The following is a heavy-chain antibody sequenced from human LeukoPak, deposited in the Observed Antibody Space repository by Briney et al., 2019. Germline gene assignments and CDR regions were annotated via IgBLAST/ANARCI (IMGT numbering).Heavy chain of an antibody. V-gene: IGHV3-33*01. Sequence: QTGGSLRLSCAVSGFTFSDYGMHWVRQAPGKGLEWVAVIWDDGSNKYYADSVKGRFTISRDNSKNTLYLQMNSLKPEDTAVYYCARDFGAGWEEPKYSFDYWGQGILVTVSS. CDR2: IWDDGSNK. J-gene: IGHJ4*02. D-gene: IGHD3-10*01. CDR3: ARDFGAGWEEPKYSFDY. CDR1: GFTFSDYG.